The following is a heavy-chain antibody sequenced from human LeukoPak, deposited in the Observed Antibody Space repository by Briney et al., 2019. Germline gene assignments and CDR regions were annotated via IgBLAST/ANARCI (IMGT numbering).Heavy chain of an antibody. J-gene: IGHJ3*02. CDR2: IKQDGSEK. D-gene: IGHD7-27*01. CDR1: RFTFDSYW. Sequence: GGSLRLSCAASRFTFDSYWMTWVRQAPGKGLEWVANIKQDGSEKYYVDSVKGRFTISRDNAKNSLDLQMNSLRAEDTAVYYCARVWADAFDIWGQGTMVTVSS. V-gene: IGHV3-7*01. CDR3: ARVWADAFDI.